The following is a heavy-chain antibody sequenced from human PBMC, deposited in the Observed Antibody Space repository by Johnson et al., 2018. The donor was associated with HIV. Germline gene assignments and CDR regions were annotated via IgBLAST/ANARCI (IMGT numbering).Heavy chain of an antibody. CDR3: ARAPWVGGYSADGAFDI. D-gene: IGHD2-15*01. CDR2: ISSSSSTI. J-gene: IGHJ3*02. V-gene: IGHV3-11*04. CDR1: GFTFSNAW. Sequence: QVQLVESGGGLVKPGGSLRLSCAASGFTFSNAWMSWIRRAPGKGLEWVSYISSSSSTIYYGDSVKGRFTISRDNAKNSLYLQMNSLRAEDTAVYYCARAPWVGGYSADGAFDIWGQGTMVTVSS.